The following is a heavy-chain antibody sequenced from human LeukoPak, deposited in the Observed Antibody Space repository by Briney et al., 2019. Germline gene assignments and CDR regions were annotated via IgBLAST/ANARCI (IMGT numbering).Heavy chain of an antibody. CDR2: IHTSGST. V-gene: IGHV4-4*07. CDR1: GGSISIYY. J-gene: IGHJ4*02. D-gene: IGHD3-10*01. CDR3: ARDVTMVRGFDY. Sequence: SETLSLTCTVSGGSISIYYWSWIRQPAGKELEWIGRIHTSGSTNYNPSLKSRVTMSVDTSKNQFSLKLSSVTAADTAVYYCARDVTMVRGFDYWGQGTLVTVSS.